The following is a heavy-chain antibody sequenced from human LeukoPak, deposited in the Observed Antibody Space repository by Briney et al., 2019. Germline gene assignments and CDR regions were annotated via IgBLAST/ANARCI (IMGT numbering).Heavy chain of an antibody. J-gene: IGHJ3*02. Sequence: GGSLRLSCAASGFSFNTYGMHWVRQGPGKGLEWVAVISYDGSNKWYADSVKGRFTISRDNSKNTLYLQMNSLRAEDTAIYYCAKISGSGAHFDIWGQGTMVTVSS. CDR3: AKISGSGAHFDI. D-gene: IGHD3-10*01. CDR2: ISYDGSNK. V-gene: IGHV3-30*18. CDR1: GFSFNTYG.